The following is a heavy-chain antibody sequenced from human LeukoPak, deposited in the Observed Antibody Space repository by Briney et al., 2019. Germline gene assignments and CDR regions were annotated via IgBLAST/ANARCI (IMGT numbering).Heavy chain of an antibody. CDR1: GFTFSHYG. V-gene: IGHV3-33*06. CDR3: EKEPQRGFDYSNSIEN. Sequence: GRSLRSPFKASGFTFSHYGTHWVRQAPGKGLEWVAVIWSDATNQYYADSVKGRSTISRANFKNPASPQMTSLRAEAPAVNYVEKEPQRGFDYSNSIENWGQGSLVTVSS. CDR2: IWSDATNQ. J-gene: IGHJ4*02. D-gene: IGHD4-11*01.